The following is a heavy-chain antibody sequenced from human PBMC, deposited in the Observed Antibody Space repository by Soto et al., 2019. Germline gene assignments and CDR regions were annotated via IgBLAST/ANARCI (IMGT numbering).Heavy chain of an antibody. Sequence: QVRLVQSGLEVKKPGASVRLSCKTSGYTFTNYGVTWVRQAPGQGLEWMGWVSAYNRNTNYAQKFEDRVIMTTDTSTSTAYLELRNLKSDDTAVCYCARERQWEPLLYWGEGTLVTVS. V-gene: IGHV1-18*04. CDR3: ARERQWEPLLY. CDR1: GYTFTNYG. J-gene: IGHJ4*02. CDR2: VSAYNRNT. D-gene: IGHD1-26*01.